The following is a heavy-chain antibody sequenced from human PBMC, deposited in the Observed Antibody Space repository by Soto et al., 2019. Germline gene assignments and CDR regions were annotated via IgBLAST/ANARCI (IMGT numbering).Heavy chain of an antibody. CDR2: ISSSSSYI. J-gene: IGHJ3*02. V-gene: IGHV3-21*01. CDR1: GFTVSSNY. CDR3: ARDDYDSSGPLAFDI. Sequence: LRLSFAASGFTVSSNYMNWVRQAPGKGLEWVSSISSSSSYIYYADSVKGRFTISRDNAKNSLYLQMNSLRAEDTAVYYCARDDYDSSGPLAFDIWGQGTMVTVSS. D-gene: IGHD3-22*01.